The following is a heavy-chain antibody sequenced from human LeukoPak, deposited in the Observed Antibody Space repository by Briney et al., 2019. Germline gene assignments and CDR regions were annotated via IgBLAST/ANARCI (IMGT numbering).Heavy chain of an antibody. V-gene: IGHV4-59*01. Sequence: SETLSLTCTVSGGSISSYYWSWIRQPPGKGLEWIGYIYYSGSTNYNPSLKSRVTISVDTSKNQFSLKLSSVTAADTAVYYCARINYYYDSSGYLDFWGQGTLVTVSS. CDR3: ARINYYYDSSGYLDF. CDR2: IYYSGST. CDR1: GGSISSYY. J-gene: IGHJ4*02. D-gene: IGHD3-22*01.